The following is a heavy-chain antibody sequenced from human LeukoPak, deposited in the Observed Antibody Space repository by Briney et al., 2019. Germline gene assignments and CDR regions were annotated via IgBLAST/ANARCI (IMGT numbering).Heavy chain of an antibody. CDR2: IIPIFGTA. D-gene: IGHD3-10*01. Sequence: GASVKVSCKASGGAFSSYAISWARQAPGQGLEWMGGIIPIFGTANYAQKFQGRVTITADKSTSTAYMELSSLRSEDTAVYYCARSEMVRGVIIYSGYYGMDVWGKGTTVTVSS. J-gene: IGHJ6*04. V-gene: IGHV1-69*06. CDR3: ARSEMVRGVIIYSGYYGMDV. CDR1: GGAFSSYA.